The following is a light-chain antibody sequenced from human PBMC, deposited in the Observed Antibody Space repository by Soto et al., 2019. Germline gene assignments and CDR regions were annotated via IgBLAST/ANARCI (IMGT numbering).Light chain of an antibody. CDR1: QSISSE. V-gene: IGKV3-15*01. Sequence: EIVMTQSPATLSVSPGERATLSCRASQSISSELAWYQQKPGQPPRLLIYGASTRATGVPARFTGSGSGSDFTLTISGLQYEDFAVYYCQQGHYWPLTFGQGTRLEI. J-gene: IGKJ2*01. CDR2: GAS. CDR3: QQGHYWPLT.